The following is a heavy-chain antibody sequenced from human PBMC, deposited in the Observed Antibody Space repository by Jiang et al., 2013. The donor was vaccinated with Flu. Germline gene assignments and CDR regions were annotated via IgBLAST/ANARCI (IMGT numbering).Heavy chain of an antibody. CDR3: ARGSPFFVDFDDLTAPFFDI. D-gene: IGHD3-9*01. CDR2: INPNNGGT. Sequence: QLVESGVEVKKPGASVKVSCTASGYTFSTYYTHWVRQAPGQGLEWMGWINPNNGGTKYAEKFQGRVTLTSDTSIGTAYMELSRLRSDDTAVYYCARGSPFFVDFDDLTAPFFDIWGQGTMVTASS. J-gene: IGHJ3*02. V-gene: IGHV1-2*02. CDR1: GYTFSTYY.